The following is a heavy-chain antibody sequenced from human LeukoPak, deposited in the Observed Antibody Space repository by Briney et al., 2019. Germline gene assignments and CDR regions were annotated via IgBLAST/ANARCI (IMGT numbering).Heavy chain of an antibody. CDR1: GGSISSGTYY. CDR3: ASTPINYGDYGETFDY. CDR2: IYSSGST. D-gene: IGHD4-17*01. V-gene: IGHV4-61*02. Sequence: PSETLSLTCTVSGGSISSGTYYWTWIRQPAGKGLEWIGRIYSSGSTSYNPSLDSRVRISIDTSKNQFSLKLSSVTAADTAVYYCASTPINYGDYGETFDYWGQGTLVTVSS. J-gene: IGHJ4*02.